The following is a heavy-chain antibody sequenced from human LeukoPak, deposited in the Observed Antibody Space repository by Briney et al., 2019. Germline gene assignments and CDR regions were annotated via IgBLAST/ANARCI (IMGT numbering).Heavy chain of an antibody. CDR2: ISGSGGST. Sequence: GGSLRLSCAASGFTFSSYAMSWVRQAPGKGLEWVSAISGSGGSTYYADSVKGRFTISRDNSKNTLYLQMNSLRAEDTAVYYCAKVVGDFWSGYYFQDYYYYMDVWGKGTTVTVSS. CDR1: GFTFSSYA. J-gene: IGHJ6*03. CDR3: AKVVGDFWSGYYFQDYYYYMDV. D-gene: IGHD3-3*01. V-gene: IGHV3-23*01.